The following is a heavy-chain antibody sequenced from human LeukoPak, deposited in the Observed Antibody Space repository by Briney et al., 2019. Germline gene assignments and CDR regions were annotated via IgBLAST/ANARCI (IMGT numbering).Heavy chain of an antibody. CDR1: GFTFSYYY. CDR2: MSRRGSTI. V-gene: IGHV3-11*01. Sequence: SGGSLRLSCAASGFTFSYYYMSWIRQAPGKGRECLSYMSRRGSTIYYADSGKGRFTISRDNASNSPYLEAISLRDEDTAVYYCARKSRGSWTIFDYWGPGTLVTVSS. CDR3: ARKSRGSWTIFDY. J-gene: IGHJ4*02. D-gene: IGHD3-3*01.